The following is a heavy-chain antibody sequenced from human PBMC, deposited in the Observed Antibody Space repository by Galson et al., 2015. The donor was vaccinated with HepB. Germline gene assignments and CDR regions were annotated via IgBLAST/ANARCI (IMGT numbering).Heavy chain of an antibody. Sequence: SVKVSCKASGYTFTSYYMHWVRQAPGQGLEWMGIINPSGGSTSYAQKFQGRVTMTRDTSTSTVYMELSSLRSEDTAVYYCARDCFHGGSYLPGDYWGQGTLVTVSS. D-gene: IGHD1-26*01. CDR3: ARDCFHGGSYLPGDY. J-gene: IGHJ4*02. V-gene: IGHV1-46*01. CDR2: INPSGGST. CDR1: GYTFTSYY.